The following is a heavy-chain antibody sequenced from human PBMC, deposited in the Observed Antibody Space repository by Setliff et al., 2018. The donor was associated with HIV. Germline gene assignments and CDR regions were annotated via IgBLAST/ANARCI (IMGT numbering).Heavy chain of an antibody. Sequence: PSETLSLTCTVSGGSISSGDYYWSWIRQPPGKGLEWIGYIYNSGSTYYEPSLRGRVTISVDTSKNQFSLKVTSVTAADTAVYYCARDGCTSTSCYFIRAFDTWGQGTMVTVSS. J-gene: IGHJ3*02. CDR3: ARDGCTSTSCYFIRAFDT. D-gene: IGHD2-2*01. CDR2: IYNSGST. CDR1: GGSISSGDYY. V-gene: IGHV4-30-4*08.